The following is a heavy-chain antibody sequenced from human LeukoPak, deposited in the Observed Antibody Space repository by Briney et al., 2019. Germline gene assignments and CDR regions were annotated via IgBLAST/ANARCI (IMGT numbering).Heavy chain of an antibody. D-gene: IGHD6-19*01. CDR3: TTYRSGHY. Sequence: GGSLRLSCAASGFTFSGSDMHWVRQASGKGLEWVGRITTKSTKYATAYAASVKGRFTTSRDDSENTAYLQMNGLKIEDTAVYYCTTYRSGHYWGQGTLVTVSS. CDR1: GFTFSGSD. J-gene: IGHJ4*02. V-gene: IGHV3-73*01. CDR2: ITTKSTKYAT.